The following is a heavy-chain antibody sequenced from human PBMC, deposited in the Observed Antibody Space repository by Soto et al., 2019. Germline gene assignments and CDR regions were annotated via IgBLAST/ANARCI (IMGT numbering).Heavy chain of an antibody. CDR3: ASGTSGYYYYGTDV. CDR2: ISSSSTYI. J-gene: IGHJ6*02. D-gene: IGHD1-26*01. CDR1: GFTSSSYS. V-gene: IGHV3-21*01. Sequence: EVQLVESGGGLVKPGGSLRLSCAASGFTSSSYSMDWVRQAPGKGLEWVSSISSSSTYIHYADSVKGRFTISRDNAKNSRYLQRHGLSAVDTAVSYCASGTSGYYYYGTDVWGQGTAVTVSS.